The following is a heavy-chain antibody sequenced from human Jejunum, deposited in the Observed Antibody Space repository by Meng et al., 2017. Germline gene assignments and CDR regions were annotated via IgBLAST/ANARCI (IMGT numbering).Heavy chain of an antibody. CDR1: GASFGAYF. D-gene: IGHD2-21*01. CDR2: WNRSGST. J-gene: IGHJ4*02. CDR3: ARGCSIDCRLAKYDY. Sequence: VRSQERRPGSRTASVNLSRTCSLNGASFGAYFRTSWRRSVGQGLGWSGEWNRSGSTSSNTTLKSRVTISMATSKNQFFLRLDSVSAADTAVYSCARGCSIDCRLAKYDYWGQGTLVTVSS. V-gene: IGHV4-34*01.